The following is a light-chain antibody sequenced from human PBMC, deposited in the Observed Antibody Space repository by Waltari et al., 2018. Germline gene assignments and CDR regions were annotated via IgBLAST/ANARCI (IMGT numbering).Light chain of an antibody. CDR1: SSDVGTYNY. CDR3: SSYISSSTLEL. V-gene: IGLV2-14*03. CDR2: DVS. J-gene: IGLJ2*01. Sequence: QSALTQPASVSGSPGQSITISSTGTSSDVGTYNYVSWYQQHPGKAPKLMIFDVSIRPSGVSNRFSGSKSGNTASLTISGLQAEDEADYYCSSYISSSTLELFGGGTSLTVL.